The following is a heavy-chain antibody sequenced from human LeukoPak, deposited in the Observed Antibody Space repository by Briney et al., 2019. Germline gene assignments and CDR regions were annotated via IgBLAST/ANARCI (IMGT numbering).Heavy chain of an antibody. CDR2: ISYDGSNK. J-gene: IGHJ4*02. Sequence: GGSLRLSCAASGFTFSSYGMHWVRQAPGKGLEWVAVISYDGSNKYYADSVKGRFTISRDNSKNTLYPQMNSLRAEDTAVYYCAKDLYYDSYFDYWGQGTLVTVSS. V-gene: IGHV3-30*18. CDR3: AKDLYYDSYFDY. CDR1: GFTFSSYG. D-gene: IGHD3-22*01.